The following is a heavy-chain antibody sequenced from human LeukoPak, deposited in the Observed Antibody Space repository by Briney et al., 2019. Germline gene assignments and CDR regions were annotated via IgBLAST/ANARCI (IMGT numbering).Heavy chain of an antibody. Sequence: KLGESLKISCKGSGYRFSTYWIGWVRQMPGKGLEWMGLINAADSDTIYSPSFQGQVLISVDKSISTAYPQWGNLKATDTAFYYCARVPCTGGSCSRTFDYWGQGTLVTVYS. CDR3: ARVPCTGGSCSRTFDY. CDR2: INAADSDT. D-gene: IGHD2-8*02. CDR1: GYRFSTYW. J-gene: IGHJ4*02. V-gene: IGHV5-51*01.